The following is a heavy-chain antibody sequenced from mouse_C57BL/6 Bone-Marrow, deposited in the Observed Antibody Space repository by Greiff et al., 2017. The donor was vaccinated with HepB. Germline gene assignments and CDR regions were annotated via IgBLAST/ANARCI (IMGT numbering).Heavy chain of an antibody. J-gene: IGHJ3*01. D-gene: IGHD1-1*01. CDR3: TRDRASTGVGGFGY. V-gene: IGHV5-9-1*02. CDR2: ISSGGDYI. Sequence: EVKLVESGEGLVKPGGSLKLSCAASGFTFSSYAMSWVRQTPEKRLEWVAYISSGGDYIYYADTVKGRFTISRDNARNTLYLKMSSLKSEDTAMYYGTRDRASTGVGGFGYWGQGTLVTVSA. CDR1: GFTFSSYA.